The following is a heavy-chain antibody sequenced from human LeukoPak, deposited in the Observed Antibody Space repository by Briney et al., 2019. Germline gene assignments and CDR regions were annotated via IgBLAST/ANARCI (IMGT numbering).Heavy chain of an antibody. CDR1: GNTFTSYY. Sequence: ASVKVSCKASGNTFTSYYMHWVRQAPGQGLEWMGIINPSGGSTSYAQKFQGRVTMTRDTSTSTVYMELSSLRSEDTAVYYCARGTSYDFWSGGDDYFDYWGQGTLVTVSS. D-gene: IGHD3-3*01. V-gene: IGHV1-46*01. J-gene: IGHJ4*02. CDR2: INPSGGST. CDR3: ARGTSYDFWSGGDDYFDY.